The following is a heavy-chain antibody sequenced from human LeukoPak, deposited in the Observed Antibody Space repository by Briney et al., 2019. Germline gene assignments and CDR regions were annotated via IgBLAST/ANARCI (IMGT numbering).Heavy chain of an antibody. CDR1: GGSISSYY. Sequence: TSETLSLTCTVSGGSISSYYWSWIRQPPGKGLEWIGYIYYSGSTNYNPSLKSRVTISVDTSKNQFSLKLSSVTAADTAVYYCARMVRGKIDYWGQGTLVTVSS. D-gene: IGHD3-10*01. J-gene: IGHJ4*02. CDR2: IYYSGST. V-gene: IGHV4-59*08. CDR3: ARMVRGKIDY.